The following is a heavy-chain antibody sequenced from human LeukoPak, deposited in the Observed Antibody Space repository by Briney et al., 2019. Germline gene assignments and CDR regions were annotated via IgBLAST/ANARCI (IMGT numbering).Heavy chain of an antibody. CDR1: GFTFSSYS. V-gene: IGHV3-21*01. Sequence: GGSLRLSCAASGFTFSSYSMNWVRQAPGKGLEWVSSISSSSSYIYYAGSVKGRFTISRDNAKNSLYLQMNSLRAEDTAVYYCARDAGDDAFDIWGQGTMVTVSS. CDR3: ARDAGDDAFDI. CDR2: ISSSSSYI. J-gene: IGHJ3*02. D-gene: IGHD7-27*01.